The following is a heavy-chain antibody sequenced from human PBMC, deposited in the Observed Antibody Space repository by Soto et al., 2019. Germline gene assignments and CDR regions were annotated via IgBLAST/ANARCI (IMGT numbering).Heavy chain of an antibody. Sequence: QVQLVQSGAEVKKPGSSVKVSCKASGGTFSSYAISWVRQAPGQGLEWMGGIIPIFGTTNYAQKFQGSVTSTADASTATAYMELSSLTSEDTAVYYCARDLRISTNDYFYYVMDVWGQGTTVTVSS. CDR1: GGTFSSYA. J-gene: IGHJ6*02. D-gene: IGHD2-15*01. CDR2: IIPIFGTT. V-gene: IGHV1-69*01. CDR3: ARDLRISTNDYFYYVMDV.